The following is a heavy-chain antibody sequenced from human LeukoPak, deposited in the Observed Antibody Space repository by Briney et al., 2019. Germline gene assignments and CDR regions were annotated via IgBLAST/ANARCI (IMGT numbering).Heavy chain of an antibody. Sequence: GGSLRLSCAASGFTFSSYPLNWVRQAPGKGLEWVSSIGTSGRYIYYADSVKGRFTISRDNAKNSPYLQMNSLRAEDTALYYCAKGIDYGDPLFDYWGQGTLVTVSS. CDR1: GFTFSSYP. CDR2: IGTSGRYI. CDR3: AKGIDYGDPLFDY. D-gene: IGHD4-17*01. J-gene: IGHJ4*02. V-gene: IGHV3-21*04.